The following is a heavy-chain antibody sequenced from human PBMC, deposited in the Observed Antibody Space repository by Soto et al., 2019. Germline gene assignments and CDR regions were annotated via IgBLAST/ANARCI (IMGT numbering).Heavy chain of an antibody. CDR3: ARVGGYGDYSTGEGY. CDR2: ISYDGSNK. Sequence: GGSLRLSCAASGFTFSSYAMHWVRQAPGKGLEWVAVISYDGSNKYYADSVKGRFTISRDNSKNTLYLQMNSLRAEDTAVYYCARVGGYGDYSTGEGYWGQGTLVTVSS. V-gene: IGHV3-30-3*01. D-gene: IGHD4-17*01. J-gene: IGHJ4*02. CDR1: GFTFSSYA.